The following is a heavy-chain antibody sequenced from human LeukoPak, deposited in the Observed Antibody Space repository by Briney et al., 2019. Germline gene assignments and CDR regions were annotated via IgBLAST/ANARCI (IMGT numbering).Heavy chain of an antibody. D-gene: IGHD1/OR15-1a*01. CDR3: AKDLMGTYGMDV. Sequence: GGSLRLSCAASGFTFSSYGMHWVRQAPGKGLEWVAVISYDGSNKYYADSVKGRFTISRDNSKNTLYLQMNSRRAEDTAVYYCAKDLMGTYGMDVWGQGTTVTVSS. CDR1: GFTFSSYG. J-gene: IGHJ6*02. V-gene: IGHV3-30*18. CDR2: ISYDGSNK.